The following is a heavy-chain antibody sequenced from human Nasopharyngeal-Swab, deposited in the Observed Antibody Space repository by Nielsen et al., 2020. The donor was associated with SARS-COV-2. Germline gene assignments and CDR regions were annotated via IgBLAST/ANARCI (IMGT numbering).Heavy chain of an antibody. V-gene: IGHV1-18*01. J-gene: IGHJ4*02. CDR2: ISAYNGNT. Sequence: ASVKVSCKASGDTFTSYGISWVRQDPGQGLEWMGWISAYNGNTNYAQKLQGRVTMTTDTSTSTAYMELRSLRSDDTAVYYCARDQGPMGYDSSGYYGYWGQGTLVTVSS. D-gene: IGHD3-22*01. CDR1: GDTFTSYG. CDR3: ARDQGPMGYDSSGYYGY.